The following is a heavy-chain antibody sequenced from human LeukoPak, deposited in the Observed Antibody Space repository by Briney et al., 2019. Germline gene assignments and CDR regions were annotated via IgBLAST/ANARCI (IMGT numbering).Heavy chain of an antibody. CDR3: ARYYYGSGTTPIMDV. CDR2: IYYSGNT. J-gene: IGHJ6*02. D-gene: IGHD3-10*01. Sequence: PGGSLRLSCAASGFTFRSYGMSWVRQAPGKGLEWIGYIYYSGNTNYNPSLKSRVTISVDTSKNQFSLKLSSVTAADTAVYYCARYYYGSGTTPIMDVWGQGATVTVSS. V-gene: IGHV4-59*08. CDR1: GFTFRSYG.